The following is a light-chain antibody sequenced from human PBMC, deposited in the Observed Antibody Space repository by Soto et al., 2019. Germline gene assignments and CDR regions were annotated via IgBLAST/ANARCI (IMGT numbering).Light chain of an antibody. J-gene: IGKJ1*01. CDR3: QQGYSISWT. V-gene: IGKV1-39*01. CDR1: QSISTY. Sequence: DIQMTQSPSCLSASVGDRVTITCRASQSISTYLNWYQQRPGKAPKVLIYGASTLQSGVPSRFSGSGSGTEFTLTISWLQPEDFATYYCQQGYSISWTFGQGTKVDIK. CDR2: GAS.